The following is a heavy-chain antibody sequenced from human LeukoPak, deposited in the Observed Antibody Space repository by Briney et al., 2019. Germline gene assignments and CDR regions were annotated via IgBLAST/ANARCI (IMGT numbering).Heavy chain of an antibody. CDR3: GRPTKYWLVRGNGVDV. CDR1: GFSFSSYA. D-gene: IGHD6-19*01. Sequence: PGASLRLSCAASGFSFSSYAMTWVRQAPGKGLEWVSSIDAGGGDTYHSDSVKGRFTISRDNSMNTLYLQMNSLRADDTAVYYCGRPTKYWLVRGNGVDVWGQGTLVTVSS. J-gene: IGHJ6*02. V-gene: IGHV3-23*01. CDR2: IDAGGGDT.